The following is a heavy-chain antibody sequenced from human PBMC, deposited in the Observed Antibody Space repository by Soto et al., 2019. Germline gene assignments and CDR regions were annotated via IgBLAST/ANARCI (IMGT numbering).Heavy chain of an antibody. Sequence: GASVKVSCKASGGTFSSYAISWVRQAPGQGLEWMGGIIPIFGTANYAQKFQGRVTITADESTSTAYMELSSLRSEDTAVYYCARSSAGVFGIIIEGSNWLGPWGQGSLVTVSS. CDR1: GGTFSSYA. D-gene: IGHD3-16*02. CDR3: ARSSAGVFGIIIEGSNWLGP. CDR2: IIPIFGTA. J-gene: IGHJ5*02. V-gene: IGHV1-69*13.